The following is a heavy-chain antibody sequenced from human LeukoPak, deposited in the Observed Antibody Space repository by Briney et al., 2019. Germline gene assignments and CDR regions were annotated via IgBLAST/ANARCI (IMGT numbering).Heavy chain of an antibody. CDR3: AGYSSSTSCYFGY. CDR1: GFTFNDYG. V-gene: IGHV3-20*04. CDR2: INWNGGST. D-gene: IGHD2-2*01. Sequence: PGGSLRLSCAASGFTFNDYGMSWVRQAPGQGLEWLSSINWNGGSTGYADSVKGRFTISRDNAKNSLYLQMNSLRAEDTALYYCAGYSSSTSCYFGYWGQGTLVTVSS. J-gene: IGHJ4*02.